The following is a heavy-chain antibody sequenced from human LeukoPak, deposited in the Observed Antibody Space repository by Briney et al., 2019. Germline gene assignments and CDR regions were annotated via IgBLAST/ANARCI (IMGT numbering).Heavy chain of an antibody. V-gene: IGHV1-2*02. Sequence: ASVKVSCKASGYTFTAYYMHWVRQAPGQGPEWMGWINPNSGGTNYAQKFQGRVTMTRDTSICTAYMELSRLRSDDMAVYHCARDHDDSGYPLDYWGQGTLVTVSS. CDR1: GYTFTAYY. CDR2: INPNSGGT. J-gene: IGHJ4*02. D-gene: IGHD3-22*01. CDR3: ARDHDDSGYPLDY.